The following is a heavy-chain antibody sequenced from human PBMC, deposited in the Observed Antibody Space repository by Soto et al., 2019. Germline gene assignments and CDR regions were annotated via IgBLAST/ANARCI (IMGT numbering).Heavy chain of an antibody. CDR1: GCIFRDNS. D-gene: IGHD2-8*01. Sequence: GGSRRRSWAASGCIFRDNSMDCVRHAPGKGLEWVGRARNKVNSYITDHAASVRGRFTISRDDSRDSLYLQMNSLKTEDTAVYYCARLMGTSFDYWGQGTLVTVSS. CDR2: ARNKVNSYIT. J-gene: IGHJ4*02. CDR3: ARLMGTSFDY. V-gene: IGHV3-72*01.